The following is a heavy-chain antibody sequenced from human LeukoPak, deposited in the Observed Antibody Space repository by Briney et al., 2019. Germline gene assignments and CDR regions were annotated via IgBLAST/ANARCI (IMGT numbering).Heavy chain of an antibody. CDR1: GFIFSGSA. D-gene: IGHD2-15*01. J-gene: IGHJ3*02. CDR3: AIPCLEYCSGGSCFDAFDI. Sequence: GGSLKLSCAASGFIFSGSAMHWVRQASGKGVEWVGRIRSKADSYATAYAASVKGRFTISRDNSKNTLFLQMNSLTAEATAIYSCAIPCLEYCSGGSCFDAFDIWGQGTMVTVSS. CDR2: IRSKADSYAT. V-gene: IGHV3-73*01.